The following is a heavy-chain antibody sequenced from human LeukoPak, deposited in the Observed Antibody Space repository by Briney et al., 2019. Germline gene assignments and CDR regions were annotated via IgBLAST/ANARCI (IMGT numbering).Heavy chain of an antibody. CDR1: GFTLSSAW. D-gene: IGHD3-3*01. V-gene: IGHV3-15*01. CDR3: AREITIFGVVQSNYFDY. Sequence: GSLRLSCVASGFTLSSAWMSWVRQAPGRGPEWVGRIKSKTEGGTVDYAAPVKGRFTISRDDSKNTLYLQMNSLRAEDTAVYYCAREITIFGVVQSNYFDYWGQGTLVTVSS. CDR2: IKSKTEGGTV. J-gene: IGHJ4*02.